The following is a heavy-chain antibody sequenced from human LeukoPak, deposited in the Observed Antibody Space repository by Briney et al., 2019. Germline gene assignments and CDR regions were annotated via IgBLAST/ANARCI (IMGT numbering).Heavy chain of an antibody. D-gene: IGHD2-2*01. CDR3: SVVPASYYYYMDV. V-gene: IGHV1-2*02. Sequence: ASVRVSCKASGYTFTGYYMHWVRQAPGQGLEGMGWINPNSGGTNYAQKFQGRVTMTRDTSISTAYMELSRLRSDDTAVYYCSVVPASYYYYMDVWGKGTTVTVSS. CDR1: GYTFTGYY. CDR2: INPNSGGT. J-gene: IGHJ6*03.